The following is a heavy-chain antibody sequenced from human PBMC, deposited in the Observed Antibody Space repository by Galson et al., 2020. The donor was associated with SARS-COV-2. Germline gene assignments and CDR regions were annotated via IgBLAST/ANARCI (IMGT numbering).Heavy chain of an antibody. Sequence: PLSLSVTVASFTISSGSYYWSWIRQPAGKGLEWIGRIYTSGSTNYNPSLKSRVTISVDTSKNQFSLKLSSVTAADTAVYYCARANAETMVRGVITSGAFDIWGQGTMVTVSS. CDR1: SFTISSGSYY. CDR2: IYTSGST. J-gene: IGHJ3*02. V-gene: IGHV4-61*02. D-gene: IGHD3-10*01. CDR3: ARANAETMVRGVITSGAFDI.